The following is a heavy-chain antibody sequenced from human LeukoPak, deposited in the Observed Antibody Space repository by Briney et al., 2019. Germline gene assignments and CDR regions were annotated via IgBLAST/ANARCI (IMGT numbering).Heavy chain of an antibody. CDR1: GFTFSSYW. CDR3: ARDNSVRDEAWWFNP. D-gene: IGHD5-24*01. J-gene: IGHJ5*02. Sequence: GGSLRLSCAASGFTFSSYWMSWVRQAPGKGLEWVANIKQDGSEKYYVDSVKGRFTISRDNAKNSLYLQMNSLRVEDTAVYYCARDNSVRDEAWWFNPWGQGTLVTVSS. CDR2: IKQDGSEK. V-gene: IGHV3-7*03.